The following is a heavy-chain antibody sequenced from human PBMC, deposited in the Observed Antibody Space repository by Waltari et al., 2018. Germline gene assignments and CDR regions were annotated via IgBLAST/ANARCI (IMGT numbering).Heavy chain of an antibody. Sequence: EVQLVESGGGLVQPGGSLRLSCAASGFTFSSYSMNWVRQAPGKGLGWVSYISSSSSTIYYADSVKGRFTISRDNAKNSLYLQMNSLRAEDTAVYYCARDGGGRAAAADTFNDAFDIWGQGTMVTVSS. V-gene: IGHV3-48*04. CDR1: GFTFSSYS. CDR3: ARDGGGRAAAADTFNDAFDI. CDR2: ISSSSSTI. D-gene: IGHD6-13*01. J-gene: IGHJ3*02.